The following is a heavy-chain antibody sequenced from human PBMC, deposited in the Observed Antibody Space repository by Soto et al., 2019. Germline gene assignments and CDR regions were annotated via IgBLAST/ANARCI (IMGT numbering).Heavy chain of an antibody. J-gene: IGHJ4*02. D-gene: IGHD3-10*01. CDR1: GFTFSTYG. V-gene: IGHV3-33*01. CDR3: ARDLGAFNYGSAYFDY. Sequence: GGSLTLSCAPSGFTFSTYGMHWVRQAPGKGLEWVAVIWYDGSNQYYADSVKGRFTISRDNSKNMLYLQMNSLRAEDTAVYYCARDLGAFNYGSAYFDYWGQGTPVTVSS. CDR2: IWYDGSNQ.